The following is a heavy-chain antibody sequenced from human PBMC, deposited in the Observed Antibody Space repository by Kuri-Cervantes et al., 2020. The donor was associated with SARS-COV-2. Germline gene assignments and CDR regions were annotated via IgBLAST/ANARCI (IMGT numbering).Heavy chain of an antibody. CDR2: IIPILGIA. CDR1: GGTFSSYA. D-gene: IGHD6-6*01. CDR3: ARVVQLAGDY. Sequence: SVKVSCKASGGTFSSYAISWVRQAPGQGLEWMGGIIPILGIANYAQKFQGRVTITADKSTSTAYMVLSSLRSEDTAVYYCARVVQLAGDYWGQGTLVTVSS. J-gene: IGHJ4*02. V-gene: IGHV1-69*10.